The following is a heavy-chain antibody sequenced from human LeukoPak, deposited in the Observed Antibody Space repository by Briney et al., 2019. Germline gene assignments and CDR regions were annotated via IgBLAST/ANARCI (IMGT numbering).Heavy chain of an antibody. CDR3: AKDRSLGSRWYEYNWFDP. CDR2: ISGSGGST. V-gene: IGHV3-23*01. CDR1: GFNFSTYA. D-gene: IGHD6-13*01. J-gene: IGHJ5*02. Sequence: GGSLRLSCAASGFNFSTYAMHWVRQAPGKGLEWVSAISGSGGSTYYAASVKGRFTISRDNSKNTLYLQMNSLRAEDTAVYYCAKDRSLGSRWYEYNWFDPWGQGTLVTVSS.